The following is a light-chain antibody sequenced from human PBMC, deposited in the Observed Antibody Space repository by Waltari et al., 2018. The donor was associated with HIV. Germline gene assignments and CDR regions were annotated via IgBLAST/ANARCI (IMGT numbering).Light chain of an antibody. CDR3: QSYDNALSGSL. V-gene: IGLV1-40*01. CDR1: TSNLGAGYD. CDR2: RNT. Sequence: QSVLTQPPSVSGAPGQRVTISCPGTTSNLGAGYDVPWYQQLPGTAPKLLVFRNTNRPSGVPDRFSGSKSGTSASLAITGLQAGDEGDYYCQSYDNALSGSLFGGGTKVTVL. J-gene: IGLJ2*01.